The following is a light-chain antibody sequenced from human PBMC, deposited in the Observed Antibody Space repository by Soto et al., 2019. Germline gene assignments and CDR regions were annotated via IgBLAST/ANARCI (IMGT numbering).Light chain of an antibody. Sequence: DIQMTQSPSSLSASIGDRITITCRASQSISTDLNWYQQKPGKAPSLLIYGASTLQSGVRSRFSGSGSATDFTLTISSLQPEDFATYYCQQTFITPPLTFGGGTKVEIK. CDR2: GAS. CDR1: QSISTD. J-gene: IGKJ4*01. CDR3: QQTFITPPLT. V-gene: IGKV1-39*01.